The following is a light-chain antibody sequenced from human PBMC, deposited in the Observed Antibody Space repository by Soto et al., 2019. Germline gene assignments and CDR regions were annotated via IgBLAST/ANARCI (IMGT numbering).Light chain of an antibody. CDR1: QSVSSN. J-gene: IGKJ2*01. CDR3: QQYNNWPPMYT. Sequence: EIVMTQSPATLSVSPGERATLSCRASQSVSSNLAWYQQKPGQAPKRLIYGASTRATGIPARFSGSGSGTEFTLTISSLQSEDCAVYYCQQYNNWPPMYTFGQGTKREIK. V-gene: IGKV3-15*01. CDR2: GAS.